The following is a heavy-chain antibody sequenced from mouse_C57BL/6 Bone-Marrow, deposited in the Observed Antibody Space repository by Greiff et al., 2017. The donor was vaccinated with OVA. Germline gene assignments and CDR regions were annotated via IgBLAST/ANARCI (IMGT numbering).Heavy chain of an antibody. CDR3: ARSSYDGYLGLMDY. CDR2: IYPGDGDT. J-gene: IGHJ4*01. CDR1: GYAFSSSW. Sequence: QVQLQQSGPELVKPGASVKISCKASGYAFSSSWMNWVKQRPGKGLEWIGRIYPGDGDTNYNGKFKGKATLTADKSSSTAYMQLSSLTSEDSAVYFCARSSYDGYLGLMDYWGQGTSVTVSS. D-gene: IGHD2-3*01. V-gene: IGHV1-82*01.